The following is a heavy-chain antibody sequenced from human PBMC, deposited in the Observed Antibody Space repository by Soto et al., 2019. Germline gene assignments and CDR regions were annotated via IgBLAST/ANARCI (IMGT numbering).Heavy chain of an antibody. J-gene: IGHJ4*02. CDR1: GGSISSGGYY. Sequence: PSETLSLTCTVSGGSISSGGYYWSWIRQHPGKGLEWIGYIYYSGSTYYNPSLKSRVTISVDTSKNQFSLKLSSVTAADTAVYYCARVAQNRELPDYWGQGTLVTVSS. D-gene: IGHD3-10*01. CDR3: ARVAQNRELPDY. CDR2: IYYSGST. V-gene: IGHV4-31*03.